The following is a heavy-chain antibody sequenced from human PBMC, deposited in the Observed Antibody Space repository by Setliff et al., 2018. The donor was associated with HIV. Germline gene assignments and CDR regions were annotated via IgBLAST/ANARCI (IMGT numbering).Heavy chain of an antibody. V-gene: IGHV4-39*01. D-gene: IGHD2-2*01. CDR2: IYSGTT. Sequence: SETLSLTCTVSGGSIYTRTHFWGWIRQPPGKGLEWIASIYSGTTHYNPSLKSRVTISVDTSKNQFSLNLRSVTAADTAVYYCARGSCFNTGCLDSWGQGALVTVSS. CDR1: GGSIYTRTHF. J-gene: IGHJ4*02. CDR3: ARGSCFNTGCLDS.